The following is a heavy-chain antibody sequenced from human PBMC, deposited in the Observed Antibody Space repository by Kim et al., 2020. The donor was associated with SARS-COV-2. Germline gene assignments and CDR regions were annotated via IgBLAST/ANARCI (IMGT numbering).Heavy chain of an antibody. V-gene: IGHV4-34*01. Sequence: SETLSLTCAVYGGSFSGYYWSWIRQPPGKGLEWIGEINHSGSTNYNPSLKSRVTISVDTSKNQFSLKLSSVTAADTAVYYCARAIAVPAAYYYYYGMDVWGQGTTVTVSS. D-gene: IGHD2-2*01. CDR1: GGSFSGYY. CDR3: ARAIAVPAAYYYYYGMDV. J-gene: IGHJ6*02. CDR2: INHSGST.